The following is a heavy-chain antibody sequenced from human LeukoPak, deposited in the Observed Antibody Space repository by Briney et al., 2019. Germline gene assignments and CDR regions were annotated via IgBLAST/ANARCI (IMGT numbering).Heavy chain of an antibody. J-gene: IGHJ4*02. D-gene: IGHD3-3*01. V-gene: IGHV3-23*01. Sequence: PGGSLRPSCAASGLTFSSYAMSWVRQAAGKGLEWVSAIIGSSGHTYYADSVKGRFTISRDNSKNTLYLQMNSLRAEDTAVYYCAKVGFSEMEWLLYSDHWGQGTLVTVSS. CDR1: GLTFSSYA. CDR2: IIGSSGHT. CDR3: AKVGFSEMEWLLYSDH.